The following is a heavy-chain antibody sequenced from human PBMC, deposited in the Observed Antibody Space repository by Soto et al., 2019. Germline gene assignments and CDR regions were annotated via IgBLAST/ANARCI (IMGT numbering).Heavy chain of an antibody. V-gene: IGHV4-59*08. CDR1: GGSITSYY. D-gene: IGHD4-17*01. Sequence: SETLSLTCTVSGGSITSYYWSWIRQPPGKRLEWIGYVYYKGSTNYNPSLRSRVTISADTSKNQFFLKLSSVTAADTAVYYCARQITTVNWFDPWGQGALVTVSS. CDR3: ARQITTVNWFDP. J-gene: IGHJ5*02. CDR2: VYYKGST.